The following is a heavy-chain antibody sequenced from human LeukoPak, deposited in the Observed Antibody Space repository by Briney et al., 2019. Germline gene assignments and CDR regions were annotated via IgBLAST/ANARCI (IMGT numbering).Heavy chain of an antibody. D-gene: IGHD3-10*01. J-gene: IGHJ4*02. CDR2: ISDDGKNE. CDR1: VFAFSNYA. V-gene: IGHV3-30*03. CDR3: ARGGLYKYDHYFHF. Sequence: GGSLRLSCGASVFAFSNYAMYWVRQAPGKGLEWVAVISDDGKNEYYTDSVKGRFTISRENSKNTLDLQVNSLRAEDTAVYYCARGGLYKYDHYFHFWGQGTLVTVSS.